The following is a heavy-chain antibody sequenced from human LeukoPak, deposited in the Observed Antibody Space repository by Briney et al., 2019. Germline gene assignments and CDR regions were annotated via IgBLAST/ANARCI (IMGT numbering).Heavy chain of an antibody. Sequence: GGSLRLSCSASGFTFSSYAMHWVRQPPGKGLEYVSAISSNGGSTYYADSVKGRFTISRDNSKNTLYLQMSSLRAEDTAVYYCVKDFYPDSSSWYVEVFDYWGQGTLVTVSS. CDR1: GFTFSSYA. CDR2: ISSNGGST. D-gene: IGHD6-13*01. V-gene: IGHV3-64D*06. CDR3: VKDFYPDSSSWYVEVFDY. J-gene: IGHJ4*02.